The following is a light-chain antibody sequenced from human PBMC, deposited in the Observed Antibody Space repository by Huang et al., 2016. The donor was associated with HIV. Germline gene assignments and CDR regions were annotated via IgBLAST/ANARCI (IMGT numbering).Light chain of an antibody. V-gene: IGKV2-28*01. J-gene: IGKJ4*01. Sequence: DIVMTQSPLSLPVTPGEPASISCRSSQSLLHSDGYNYLDWYLQRPGQSPQLLIYLGSNRASGVPDRFSGGGSGTDFTLKISRLEAEDVGVYYCMQALQTPRTFGGGTKVEIK. CDR2: LGS. CDR3: MQALQTPRT. CDR1: QSLLHSDGYNY.